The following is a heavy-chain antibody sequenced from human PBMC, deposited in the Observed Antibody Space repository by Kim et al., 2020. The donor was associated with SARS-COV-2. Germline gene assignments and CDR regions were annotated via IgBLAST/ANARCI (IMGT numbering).Heavy chain of an antibody. CDR3: ARVRLDISENTRYFDWLLLDV. CDR1: GGSISSYY. V-gene: IGHV4-59*01. Sequence: SETLSLTCTVSGGSISSYYWSWIRQPPGKGLEWIGYIYYSGRTNYNPSLKSRVTISLDTSKNQFSLKLSSVTAADTAVYYCARVRLDISENTRYFDWLLLDVWGQGTTVTVSS. J-gene: IGHJ6*02. D-gene: IGHD3-9*01. CDR2: IYYSGRT.